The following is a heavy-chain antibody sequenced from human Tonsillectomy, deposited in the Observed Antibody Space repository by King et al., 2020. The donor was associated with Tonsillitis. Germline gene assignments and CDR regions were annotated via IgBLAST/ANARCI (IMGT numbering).Heavy chain of an antibody. V-gene: IGHV3-9*01. J-gene: IGHJ6*02. CDR2: ISWNSGSI. CDR3: AKDIGPNIFGYLGGYGMDV. Sequence: VQLVESGGGLVQPGRSLRLSCAASGFIFDDYAMHWVRQAPGKGLEWVSGISWNSGSIAYVDSVKGRFTISSDNAKNSLYLQMNRLRAEDTALDYCAKDIGPNIFGYLGGYGMDVWGQGTTVTVSS. D-gene: IGHD5-18*01. CDR1: GFIFDDYA.